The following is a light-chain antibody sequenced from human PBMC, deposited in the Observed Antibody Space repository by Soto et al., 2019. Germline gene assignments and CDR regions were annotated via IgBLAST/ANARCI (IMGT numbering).Light chain of an antibody. CDR3: QQYGSSPWT. Sequence: EIVLTQSPGTLSLSPGERATLSCRASQSVSSNYLAWYQQKPGQAPRLLIYDASSRATGIPDRFSGSGSATDFTLTISMLEPDDFAVYYCQQYGSSPWTFGQGTKVEIK. V-gene: IGKV3-20*01. J-gene: IGKJ1*01. CDR1: QSVSSNY. CDR2: DAS.